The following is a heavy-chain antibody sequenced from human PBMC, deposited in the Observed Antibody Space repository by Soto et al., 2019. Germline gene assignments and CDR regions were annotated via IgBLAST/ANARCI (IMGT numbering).Heavy chain of an antibody. V-gene: IGHV4-39*07. CDR3: ARDKITGLFDY. Sequence: SETLSLTCTVSGGSISNTDYYWGWVRQPPGKGLEWIGTIYYNGATQYNPSLKSRVTISVDTSKNQFSLKLSSVTAADTAVYYCARDKITGLFDYWGQGTLVTVSS. J-gene: IGHJ4*02. D-gene: IGHD2-8*02. CDR2: IYYNGAT. CDR1: GGSISNTDYY.